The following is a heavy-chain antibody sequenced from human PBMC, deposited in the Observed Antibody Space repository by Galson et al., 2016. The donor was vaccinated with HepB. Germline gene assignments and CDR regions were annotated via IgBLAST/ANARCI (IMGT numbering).Heavy chain of an antibody. CDR2: IYYSGST. J-gene: IGHJ4*02. CDR1: GGSISKSFYY. V-gene: IGHV4-39*07. Sequence: SETLSLTCTVSGGSISKSFYYWGWIRQPPGKGLEWIGGIYYSGSTFYNPSLKSRVTISIDTSKNQFSLKLSSVTAADTALYYCARSRAGYDSSGYYFWGQGTLVTVSS. CDR3: ARSRAGYDSSGYYF. D-gene: IGHD3-22*01.